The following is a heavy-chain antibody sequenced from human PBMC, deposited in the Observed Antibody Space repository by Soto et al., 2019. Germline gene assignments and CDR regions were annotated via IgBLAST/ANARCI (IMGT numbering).Heavy chain of an antibody. D-gene: IGHD3-10*01. Sequence: PSETLSLTCAVSGGSISSRSYYWDWIRQPPGKGLEWIGSMCYSGSTYYNPSLKSRVTISVDTSKNQFSLKLGSVTAADTAVYYCAKHYTYYCGSGSLYYGMDVWGQGTTVTVSS. V-gene: IGHV4-39*01. J-gene: IGHJ6*02. CDR2: MCYSGST. CDR1: GGSISSRSYY. CDR3: AKHYTYYCGSGSLYYGMDV.